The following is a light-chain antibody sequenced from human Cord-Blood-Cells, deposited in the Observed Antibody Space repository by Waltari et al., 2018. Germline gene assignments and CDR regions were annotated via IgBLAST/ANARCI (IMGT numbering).Light chain of an antibody. CDR1: QSVSSSY. CDR2: GAS. Sequence: EIGLTQSPGTLALSPGERATLSCRASQSVSSSYLAWYQRKPGQAPRLLIYGASSRATGIPDRFSGSGSGTDFTLTISRLEPEDFAVYYCQQYGSSPPITFGQGTRLEIK. CDR3: QQYGSSPPIT. V-gene: IGKV3-20*01. J-gene: IGKJ5*01.